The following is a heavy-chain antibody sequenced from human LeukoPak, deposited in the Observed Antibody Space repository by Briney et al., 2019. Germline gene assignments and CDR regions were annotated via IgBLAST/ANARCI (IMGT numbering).Heavy chain of an antibody. V-gene: IGHV4-59*01. CDR2: IYYSGST. Sequence: PSETLSLTRTVSGGSISSYYWSWIRQPPGKGLEWIGYIYYSGSTNYNPSLKSRVTISVDTSKNQFSLKLSSVTAADTAVYYCARAPYSIFGVVYYYGMDVWGQGTTVTVSS. CDR3: ARAPYSIFGVVYYYGMDV. J-gene: IGHJ6*02. D-gene: IGHD3-3*01. CDR1: GGSISSYY.